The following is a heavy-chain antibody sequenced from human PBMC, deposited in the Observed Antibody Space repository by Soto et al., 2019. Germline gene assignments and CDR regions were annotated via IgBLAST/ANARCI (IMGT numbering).Heavy chain of an antibody. CDR2: IIPILGIA. Sequence: QVQLVQSGAEVKKPGSSVKVSCKASGGTFSSYTISWVRQAPGQGLEWMGRIIPILGIANYAQKFQGRVTITADESTSTAYMELSSLRSEDTAVYYCAYGIAPADGDYWGQGTLVTVSS. V-gene: IGHV1-69*02. CDR1: GGTFSSYT. J-gene: IGHJ4*02. D-gene: IGHD6-25*01. CDR3: AYGIAPADGDY.